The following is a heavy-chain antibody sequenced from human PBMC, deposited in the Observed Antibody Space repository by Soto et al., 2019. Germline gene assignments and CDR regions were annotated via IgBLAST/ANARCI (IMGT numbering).Heavy chain of an antibody. J-gene: IGHJ4*02. CDR2: IIPIFGTA. CDR1: GGTFSSYA. CDR3: ARGGWLEFWSGYSHFDY. V-gene: IGHV1-69*06. Sequence: QVQLVQSGAEVKKPGSSVKVSCKASGGTFSSYAISWVRQAPGQGLEWMGGIIPIFGTANYAQKFQGRVTITADKSTSTAYMELSSLRSEDTAVYYCARGGWLEFWSGYSHFDYWGQGTLVTVSS. D-gene: IGHD3-3*01.